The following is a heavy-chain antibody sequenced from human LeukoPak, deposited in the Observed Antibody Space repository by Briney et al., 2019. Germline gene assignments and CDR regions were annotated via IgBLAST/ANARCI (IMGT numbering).Heavy chain of an antibody. Sequence: GGSLRLSCEVSGFTFSDYYMSWIRQAPGKGLEWVSYMSTSGHSIYYADSVKGRFTISRDNARNSLYLHINSLRAEDTAVYYCARGSSDWYPWYHDYWGQGTLVTVSS. CDR1: GFTFSDYY. D-gene: IGHD6-19*01. J-gene: IGHJ4*02. CDR2: MSTSGHSI. CDR3: ARGSSDWYPWYHDY. V-gene: IGHV3-11*01.